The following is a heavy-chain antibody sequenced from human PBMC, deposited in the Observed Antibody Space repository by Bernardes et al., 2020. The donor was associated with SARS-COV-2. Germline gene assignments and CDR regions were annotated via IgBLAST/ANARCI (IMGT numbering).Heavy chain of an antibody. CDR1: GFTFSDYW. CDR2: INNDGTTT. D-gene: IGHD4-17*01. V-gene: IGHV3-74*03. CDR3: ARDRYGANDY. J-gene: IGHJ4*02. Sequence: GSRRLSCAASGFTFSDYWLHWVRQAPGKGIEWVSRINNDGTTTPCADSVKGRFTISRDNSKNTLYLQMNSLRAEDTAVYFCARDRYGANDYWGQGTLVTVSS.